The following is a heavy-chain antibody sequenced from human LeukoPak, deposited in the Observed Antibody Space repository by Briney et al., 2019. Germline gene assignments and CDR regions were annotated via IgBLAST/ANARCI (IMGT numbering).Heavy chain of an antibody. CDR2: MNPNSGNT. J-gene: IGHJ4*02. Sequence: ASVKVSCKASGYTFTSYGINWVRQATGQGLGWMGWMNPNSGNTGYAQKFQGRVTMTRNTSISTAYMELSSLRSEDTAVYYCARTYCTNGVCLDYWGQGTLVTVSS. CDR1: GYTFTSYG. D-gene: IGHD2-8*01. CDR3: ARTYCTNGVCLDY. V-gene: IGHV1-8*02.